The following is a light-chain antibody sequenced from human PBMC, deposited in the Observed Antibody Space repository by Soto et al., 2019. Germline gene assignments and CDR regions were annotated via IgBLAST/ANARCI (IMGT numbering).Light chain of an antibody. CDR3: QQLNTYPIT. Sequence: DMHMTQSASSLSASVGYRVTIICRASQDITNYVAWFQLKPGKAPNLLIYAASTLQSGVPSRFSGSGSGTDFNLTISSLQPEDFATYYCQQLNTYPITFGQGTRLEIK. V-gene: IGKV1-16*01. CDR1: QDITNY. J-gene: IGKJ5*01. CDR2: AAS.